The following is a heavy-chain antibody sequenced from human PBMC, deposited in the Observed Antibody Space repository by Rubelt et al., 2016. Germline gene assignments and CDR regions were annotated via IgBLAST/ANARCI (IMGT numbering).Heavy chain of an antibody. Sequence: QVQLVQSGAEVKKPGASVRVSCKTSGYTFTSYYIHWVRQAPGQGLEWMGRINPNSGGTNYAQKFQGRVTMTEDTSTDTAYVELSSLRSDDTAVYYCATEIVGATNVFFASWGQGTLVTVSS. CDR2: INPNSGGT. V-gene: IGHV1-2*06. D-gene: IGHD1-26*01. CDR3: ATEIVGATNVFFAS. J-gene: IGHJ4*02. CDR1: GYTFTSYY.